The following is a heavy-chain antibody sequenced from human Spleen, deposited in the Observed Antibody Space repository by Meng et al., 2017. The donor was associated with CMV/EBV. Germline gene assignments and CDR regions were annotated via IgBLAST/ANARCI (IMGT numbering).Heavy chain of an antibody. V-gene: IGHV1-18*01. CDR1: TFTNYG. Sequence: TFTNYGVSWLRQAPGQGLEWLGWISGFNADTNFAQKFRGRLTVTIDTSTNTAYMELRSLRSDDTAVYYCASKTLGYCSVTRCDAFDIWGQGTMVTVSS. CDR3: ASKTLGYCSVTRCDAFDI. J-gene: IGHJ3*02. D-gene: IGHD2-2*01. CDR2: ISGFNADT.